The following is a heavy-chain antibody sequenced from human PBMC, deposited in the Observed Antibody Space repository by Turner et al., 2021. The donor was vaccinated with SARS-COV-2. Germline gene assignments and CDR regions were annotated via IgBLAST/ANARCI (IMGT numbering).Heavy chain of an antibody. D-gene: IGHD3-22*01. V-gene: IGHV3-30-3*01. J-gene: IGHJ3*02. CDR1: GFTLTSYA. Sequence: QVQLLVSGGGVVQPGRSLRLSCAASGFTLTSYAMHWVSQAPGKGLEWVAVISYDGSNKYNADYVRGRFTITRDNSKNTLYLQMNSLRAEDTAVYYCARTTSGYYFDAFDIWGQGTMVTVSA. CDR3: ARTTSGYYFDAFDI. CDR2: ISYDGSNK.